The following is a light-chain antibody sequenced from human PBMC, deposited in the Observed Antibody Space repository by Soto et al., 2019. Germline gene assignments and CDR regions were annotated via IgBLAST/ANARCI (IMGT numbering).Light chain of an antibody. CDR1: QSVSSN. CDR2: GAS. J-gene: IGKJ2*01. V-gene: IGKV3-15*01. Sequence: EIVTTQSPATLSVSPGERATLSCRASQSVSSNLAWYQQKPGQAPRLLIYGASTRATGIPARSSGSGSGTEFTLTISSLQSEDFAVYYCQQYNNWPPKYAFGQGTKVDIK. CDR3: QQYNNWPPKYA.